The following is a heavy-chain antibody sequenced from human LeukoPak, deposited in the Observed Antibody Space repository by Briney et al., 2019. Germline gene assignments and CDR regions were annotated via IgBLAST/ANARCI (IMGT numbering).Heavy chain of an antibody. V-gene: IGHV1-24*01. D-gene: IGHD5-18*01. Sequence: ASVKVSCKVSGYTLTELSMHWVRQAPGKGLEWMGGFDPEDGETIYAQMFQGRVTMTEDTSTDTAYMELSSLRSEDTAVYYCATGSPSVDTAMVGFDYWAREPWSPSPQ. J-gene: IGHJ4*02. CDR2: FDPEDGET. CDR3: ATGSPSVDTAMVGFDY. CDR1: GYTLTELS.